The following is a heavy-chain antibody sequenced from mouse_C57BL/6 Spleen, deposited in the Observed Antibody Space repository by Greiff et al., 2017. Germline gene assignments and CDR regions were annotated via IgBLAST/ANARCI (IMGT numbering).Heavy chain of an antibody. CDR2: IRNKANGYTT. CDR3: ARYGAGYFDY. Sequence: EVMLVESGGGLVQPGGSLSLSCAASGFTFTDYYMSWVRQPPGKALEWLGFIRNKANGYTTEYSASVKGRFTIARDNSHSILYLQMNDLRAEDSATYYCARYGAGYFDYWGQGTTLTVSS. V-gene: IGHV7-3*01. J-gene: IGHJ2*01. CDR1: GFTFTDYY. D-gene: IGHD3-3*01.